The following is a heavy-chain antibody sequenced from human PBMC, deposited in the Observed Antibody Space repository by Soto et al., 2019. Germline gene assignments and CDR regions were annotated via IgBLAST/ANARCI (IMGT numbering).Heavy chain of an antibody. CDR2: MNPNSGNT. Sequence: ASVKVSCKASGYTFTSYDINWVRQATGQGLEWMGWMNPNSGNTGYAQKFQGRVTMTRNTSISTAYMELSSLRSEDTAVYYCARGALGYCSSTSCYYGHNWFDPWGQGTLVTVSS. D-gene: IGHD2-2*01. V-gene: IGHV1-8*01. J-gene: IGHJ5*02. CDR3: ARGALGYCSSTSCYYGHNWFDP. CDR1: GYTFTSYD.